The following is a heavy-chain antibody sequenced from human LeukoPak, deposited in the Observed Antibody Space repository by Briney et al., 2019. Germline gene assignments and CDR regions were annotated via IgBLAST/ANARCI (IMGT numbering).Heavy chain of an antibody. V-gene: IGHV3-64D*06. CDR3: VKGGIAAADNYFDY. D-gene: IGHD6-13*01. Sequence: GGSLRLSCSASGFTFRSYAMHWVRQAPGKGLEYVSAISGNGDSTYYADSVKGTFTISRDNSKNTLYLHMSSLRAEDTAVYYCVKGGIAAADNYFDYWGQGTLVTVSS. CDR1: GFTFRSYA. J-gene: IGHJ4*02. CDR2: ISGNGDST.